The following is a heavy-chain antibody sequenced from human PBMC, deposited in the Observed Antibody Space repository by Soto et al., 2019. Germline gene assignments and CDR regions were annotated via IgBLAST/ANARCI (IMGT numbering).Heavy chain of an antibody. CDR3: ARGNHRWLQWWYFDL. CDR2: VITIFGTA. CDR1: GGTFSSYT. Sequence: QVQLVQSGAEVKKPGSSVTVSCKASGGTFSSYTISWVRQAPGQGLEWMGGVITIFGTANYAQKFQGRVTITADESTSTAYMELSSLRSEDTAVYYCARGNHRWLQWWYFDLWGRGTLVTVSS. D-gene: IGHD5-12*01. J-gene: IGHJ2*01. V-gene: IGHV1-69*12.